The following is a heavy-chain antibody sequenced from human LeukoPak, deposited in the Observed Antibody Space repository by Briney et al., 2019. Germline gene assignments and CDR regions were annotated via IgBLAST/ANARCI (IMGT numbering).Heavy chain of an antibody. CDR1: AVTFSSFS. J-gene: IGHJ4*02. V-gene: IGHV3-48*04. CDR3: ASQSSGSSTRAPDF. D-gene: IGHD1-26*01. CDR2: ISSSSRSK. Sequence: GGSLRLSCETSAVTFSSFSVNWVRQAPGKGLEWLSYISSSSRSKYYADSVKGRFIVSRDNAKNSLYLQMDSLRAEHTALYYCASQSSGSSTRAPDFWGQGTLVTVSS.